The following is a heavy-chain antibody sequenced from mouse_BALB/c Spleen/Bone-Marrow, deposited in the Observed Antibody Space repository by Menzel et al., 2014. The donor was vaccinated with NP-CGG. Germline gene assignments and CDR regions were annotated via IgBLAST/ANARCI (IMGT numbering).Heavy chain of an antibody. V-gene: IGHV1S81*02. J-gene: IGHJ4*01. CDR2: INPSNGRT. D-gene: IGHD2-1*01. CDR1: GYTFTSYW. Sequence: QVQLKESGAELVKPGASVKLPCKASGYTFTSYWMHWVKQRPGQGLEWIGEINPSNGRTNYNETFKSKATLPVDKSSTTAYMQLSSLTPDDSAVYYCARYGNYDAMDYWGQGTSVTVSS. CDR3: ARYGNYDAMDY.